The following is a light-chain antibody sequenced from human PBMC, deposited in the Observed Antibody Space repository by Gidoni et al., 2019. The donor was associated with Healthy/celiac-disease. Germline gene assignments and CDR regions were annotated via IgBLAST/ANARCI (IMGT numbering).Light chain of an antibody. CDR2: DAS. V-gene: IGKV3-11*01. CDR3: QQRSNWPIT. J-gene: IGKJ5*01. Sequence: EIVLTQSPATLSLSPVETATLSCRASQSVSSYLAWYQQKPGQAPRLLIYDASNRATGIPARFSGSGSGTDFTLTISSLEPEDFAVYYCQQRSNWPITFGQGTRLEIK. CDR1: QSVSSY.